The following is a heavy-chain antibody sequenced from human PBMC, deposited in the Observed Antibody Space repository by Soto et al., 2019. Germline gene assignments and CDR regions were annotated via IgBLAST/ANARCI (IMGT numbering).Heavy chain of an antibody. D-gene: IGHD3-9*01. CDR1: GFTFSSYG. CDR3: AKGGSGRYFDWFIFPYYYYYGMDV. J-gene: IGHJ6*02. CDR2: ISYDGSNK. V-gene: IGHV3-30*18. Sequence: GGSLRLSCAASGFTFSSYGMHWVRQAPGKGLEWVAVISYDGSNKYYADSVKGRFTISRDNSKNTLYLQMNSLRAEDTAVYYCAKGGSGRYFDWFIFPYYYYYGMDVWGQGTTVTVSS.